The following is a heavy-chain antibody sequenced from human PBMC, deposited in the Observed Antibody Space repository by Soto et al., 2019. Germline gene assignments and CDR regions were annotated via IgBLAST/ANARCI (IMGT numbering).Heavy chain of an antibody. CDR1: GFTFTTYA. D-gene: IGHD2-15*01. Sequence: GGSLRLSCAASGFTFTTYAIRWFGQSPVKGREWVAVISNDGRGKYYADSVKGRFTISRDNSKNTLYLQMNSLRSDDTAVYYCARDQCFGGGRSCYYFDFWGQGTLVTVSS. CDR3: ARDQCFGGGRSCYYFDF. V-gene: IGHV3-30*04. CDR2: ISNDGRGK. J-gene: IGHJ4*02.